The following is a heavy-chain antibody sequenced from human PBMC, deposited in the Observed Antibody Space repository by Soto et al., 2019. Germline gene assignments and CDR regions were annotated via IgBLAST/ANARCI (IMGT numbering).Heavy chain of an antibody. V-gene: IGHV1-18*04. CDR2: ISPYNGNT. D-gene: IGHD3-22*01. Sequence: QIQLVQSGAEVKKPGASVRVSCETSGYTFVSYGICWVRQAPGQGLEWMGWISPYNGNTNYAEKFKDRVTLTTDTSTDTAFLDLRSLTSDDTAVYFCARDQYYFDSSGYYDFWGQGTLVTVSS. CDR3: ARDQYYFDSSGYYDF. J-gene: IGHJ4*02. CDR1: GYTFVSYG.